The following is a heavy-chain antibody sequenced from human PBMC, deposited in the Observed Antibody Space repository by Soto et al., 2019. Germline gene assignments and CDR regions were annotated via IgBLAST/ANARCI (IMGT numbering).Heavy chain of an antibody. Sequence: GGSLRLSCAASGFAFSSYGMHWVRQAPGKGLEWVAVISYDGSNKYYADSVKGRFTISRDNSKNMLYLQMNSLRAEDTAVYYCAKDLYLGYCSSTSCYGYYYYYGMDVWGQGTTVTVSS. CDR1: GFAFSSYG. CDR2: ISYDGSNK. J-gene: IGHJ6*02. D-gene: IGHD2-2*01. CDR3: AKDLYLGYCSSTSCYGYYYYYGMDV. V-gene: IGHV3-30*18.